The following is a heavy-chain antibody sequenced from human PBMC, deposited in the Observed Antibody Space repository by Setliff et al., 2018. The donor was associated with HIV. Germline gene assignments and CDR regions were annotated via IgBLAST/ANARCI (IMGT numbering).Heavy chain of an antibody. Sequence: SETLSLTCAVSGGSISDNNWWSWVRQPPGKELEWIGEIFHSGSTNYNPSLKSRVHILVDKSTNQLSLRLSSVTAADTAVYYCASRVYYYDSNNFLREEGFDPWGQGTLVTVSS. CDR1: GGSISDNNW. D-gene: IGHD3-22*01. CDR2: IFHSGST. J-gene: IGHJ5*02. V-gene: IGHV4-4*02. CDR3: ASRVYYYDSNNFLREEGFDP.